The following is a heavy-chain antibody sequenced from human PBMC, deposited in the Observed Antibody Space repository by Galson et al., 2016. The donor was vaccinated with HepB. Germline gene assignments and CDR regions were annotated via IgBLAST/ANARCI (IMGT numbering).Heavy chain of an antibody. CDR2: IDWDDDR. CDR1: GFSLSTNRMR. D-gene: IGHD3-3*01. V-gene: IGHV2-70*04. CDR3: ARQADFNNFDY. Sequence: PALVKPTQTLTLTCTFSGFSLSTNRMRVSWIRQPPGKALEWLARIDWDDDRFYTTSLKTRLTISKDTSKNQVVLTMTNMDPVDTATYYCARQADFNNFDYWGQGTLVTVSS. J-gene: IGHJ4*02.